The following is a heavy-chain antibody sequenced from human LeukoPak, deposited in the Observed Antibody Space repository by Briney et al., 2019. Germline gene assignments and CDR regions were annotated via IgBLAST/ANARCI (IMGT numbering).Heavy chain of an antibody. D-gene: IGHD2-15*01. V-gene: IGHV4-39*01. CDR2: IYYGGST. CDR3: ARALGYCSGGSCTRGYNWFDP. J-gene: IGHJ5*02. CDR1: GVSISSSDCY. Sequence: PSETLSLTCTVSGVSISSSDCYWGWIRQPPGKGLEWIGSIYYGGSTYYNPSLKSRVTISVDTSMNQFSLKLSFVTTADTAVYYCARALGYCSGGSCTRGYNWFDPWGQGTLVTVPS.